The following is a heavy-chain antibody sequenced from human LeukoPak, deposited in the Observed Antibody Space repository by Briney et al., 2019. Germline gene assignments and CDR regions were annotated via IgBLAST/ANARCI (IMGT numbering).Heavy chain of an antibody. Sequence: PGGSLRLSCAASGFTFSSYSMNWVRQAPGKGLEWVSSISSSSSYIYYADSVKGRFTISRDNAKNSLYLQMNSLRAEDRALYYCAKGGIAVAGTWFDPWGQGTLVTVSS. CDR2: ISSSSSYI. CDR1: GFTFSSYS. D-gene: IGHD6-19*01. CDR3: AKGGIAVAGTWFDP. V-gene: IGHV3-21*04. J-gene: IGHJ5*02.